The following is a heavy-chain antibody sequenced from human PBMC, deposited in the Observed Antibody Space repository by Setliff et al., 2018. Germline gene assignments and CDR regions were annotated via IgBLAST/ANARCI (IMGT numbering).Heavy chain of an antibody. Sequence: ETLSLTCAVYGGSFSGYYWSWIRQPPGKGLEWIGEINHSGSTNYNPSLKSRVTISVDTSKNQFSLKLSSVTAADTAVYYCARSRGYKHDSSGYYYDHYYYYYMDVWGNGTPVTVSS. CDR2: INHSGST. CDR1: GGSFSGYY. J-gene: IGHJ6*03. V-gene: IGHV4-34*01. CDR3: ARSRGYKHDSSGYYYDHYYYYYMDV. D-gene: IGHD3-22*01.